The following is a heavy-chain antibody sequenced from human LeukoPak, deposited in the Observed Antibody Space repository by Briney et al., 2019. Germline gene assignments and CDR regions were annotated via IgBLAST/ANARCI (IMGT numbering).Heavy chain of an antibody. J-gene: IGHJ4*02. Sequence: PGGSLRLSCAASGFTVSSNYMSWVRQAPGKGLEWVSVIYSGGSTYYADSVKGRFTISRDNAMNSLYLQMNSLRVEDTAVYYCARVLYDSSGYYLNYFDYWGQGTLVTVSS. CDR1: GFTVSSNY. D-gene: IGHD3-22*01. V-gene: IGHV3-66*01. CDR2: IYSGGST. CDR3: ARVLYDSSGYYLNYFDY.